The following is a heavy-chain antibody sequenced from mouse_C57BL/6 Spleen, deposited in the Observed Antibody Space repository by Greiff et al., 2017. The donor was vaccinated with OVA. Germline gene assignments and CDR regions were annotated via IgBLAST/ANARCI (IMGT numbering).Heavy chain of an antibody. CDR1: GFTFSSYG. Sequence: EVNVVESGGDLVKPGGSLKLSCAASGFTFSSYGMSWVRQTPDKRLEWVATISSGGSYTYYPDSVKGRFTISRDNAKNTLYLQMSSLKSEDTAMYYCARLYDVDFDYWGQGTTLTVSS. J-gene: IGHJ2*01. CDR3: ARLYDVDFDY. CDR2: ISSGGSYT. V-gene: IGHV5-6*01. D-gene: IGHD2-12*01.